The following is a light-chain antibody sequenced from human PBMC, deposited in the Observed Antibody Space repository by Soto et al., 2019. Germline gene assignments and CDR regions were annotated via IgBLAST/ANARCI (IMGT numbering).Light chain of an antibody. CDR2: GAS. CDR3: QQYDNWPPWT. Sequence: EIVMAQSPATLSVSLGERATLSCRASQTVGINLAWYQHRPGQAPRLLIYGASTRATGIPARFSGSGSGTEFTLTISSLQSEDVAVYYCQQYDNWPPWTFGQGTKVEIK. V-gene: IGKV3-15*01. J-gene: IGKJ1*01. CDR1: QTVGIN.